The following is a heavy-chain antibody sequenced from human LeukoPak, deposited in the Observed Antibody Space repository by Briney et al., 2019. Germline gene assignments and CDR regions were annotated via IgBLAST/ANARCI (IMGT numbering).Heavy chain of an antibody. CDR1: GFTFSSYA. CDR2: ISGSGGST. D-gene: IGHD6-13*01. CDR3: GCTGQQLANYYYYGMDV. Sequence: PGGSLRLSCAASGFTFSSYAMSWVRQAPGKGLEWVSAISGSGGSTYYADSVKGRFTISRDNSKNTLYLQMNSLRAEDTAVYYCGCTGQQLANYYYYGMDVWGQGTTVTVSS. V-gene: IGHV3-23*01. J-gene: IGHJ6*02.